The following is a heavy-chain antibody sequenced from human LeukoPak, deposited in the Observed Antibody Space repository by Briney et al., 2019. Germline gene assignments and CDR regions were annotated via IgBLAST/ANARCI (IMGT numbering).Heavy chain of an antibody. CDR1: GGSISSYY. Sequence: PSETLSLTCTVSGGSISSYYWSWIRQPAGKGLEWIGRTYTSGSTNYNPSLKSRVTISVDTSKNQFSLKLSSVTAADTAVYYCARGGSSSYLGYFDYWGQGTLVTVSS. V-gene: IGHV4-4*07. CDR2: TYTSGST. J-gene: IGHJ4*02. D-gene: IGHD6-13*01. CDR3: ARGGSSSYLGYFDY.